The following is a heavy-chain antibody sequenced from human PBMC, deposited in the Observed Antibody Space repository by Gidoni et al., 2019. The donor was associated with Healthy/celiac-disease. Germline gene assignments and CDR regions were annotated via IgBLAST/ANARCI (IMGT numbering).Heavy chain of an antibody. Sequence: QVQLVESGGGVVQPGRSLRLSCAASGFTFSSYGMHWVRQAPGKGLEWVVVIWYDGSNKYYADSVKGRFTISRDNSKNTLYLKMNSLRAEDTAVDYCARDGDAFDIWGQGTMVTVSS. V-gene: IGHV3-33*01. J-gene: IGHJ3*02. CDR2: IWYDGSNK. CDR1: GFTFSSYG. CDR3: ARDGDAFDI.